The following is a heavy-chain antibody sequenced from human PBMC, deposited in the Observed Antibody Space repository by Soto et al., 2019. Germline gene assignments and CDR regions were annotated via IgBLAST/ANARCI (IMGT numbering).Heavy chain of an antibody. CDR1: GDTFSDYY. Sequence: QVQLMQSGAEAKKPGASVKVSCKASGDTFSDYYIHWVRQAPGQGLEWMGTVNPSGGHTTYSQHFLGRVTMTRDTSTSTLHMELTSLTSEDTAVYYCARGGHVVVVTAALDYWGQGTLVTVSS. CDR3: ARGGHVVVVTAALDY. V-gene: IGHV1-46*01. J-gene: IGHJ4*02. D-gene: IGHD2-21*02. CDR2: VNPSGGHT.